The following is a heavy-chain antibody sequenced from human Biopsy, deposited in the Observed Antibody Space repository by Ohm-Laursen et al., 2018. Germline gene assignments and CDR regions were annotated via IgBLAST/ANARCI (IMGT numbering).Heavy chain of an antibody. CDR2: IYYSGST. Sequence: GTLSLTCAVSGGSISSDYWSWIRQTPGKGLEWIGYIYYSGSTNYNPPLKSRVTISVDTSKNQFSLRLNSVTAADTAVYYCARATNSTGWPYYFYGMDVWGQGTTVTVSS. V-gene: IGHV4-59*01. CDR3: ARATNSTGWPYYFYGMDV. CDR1: GGSISSDY. D-gene: IGHD2/OR15-2a*01. J-gene: IGHJ6*02.